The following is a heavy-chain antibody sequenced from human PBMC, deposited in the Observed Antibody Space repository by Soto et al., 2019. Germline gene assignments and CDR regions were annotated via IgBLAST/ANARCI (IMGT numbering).Heavy chain of an antibody. CDR2: ISSSSGSA. CDR3: ARGGTSPSY. J-gene: IGHJ4*02. CDR1: GFTFSSYG. D-gene: IGHD3-16*01. V-gene: IGHV3-23*01. Sequence: GGSLRLSCAASGFTFSSYGMSWVRQAPGKGLEWVSAISSSSGSAYNADNVKGRFTISRDNSKNTLYLQMNSLRAEDTAVYYCARGGTSPSYWGQGTLVTVSS.